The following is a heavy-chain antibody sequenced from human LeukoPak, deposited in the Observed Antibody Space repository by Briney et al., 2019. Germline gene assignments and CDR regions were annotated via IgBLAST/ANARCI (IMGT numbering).Heavy chain of an antibody. D-gene: IGHD2-15*01. CDR1: GGSISSSSYY. CDR3: ARGRVVVAVKRSHYYYYMDV. V-gene: IGHV4-39*07. CDR2: IYYSGST. Sequence: SETLSLTCTVSGGSISSSSYYWGWIRQPPGKGLEWIGSIYYSGSTYYNPSLKSRVTISVDTSKNQFSLKLSSVTAADTAVYYCARGRVVVAVKRSHYYYYMDVWGKGTTVTVSS. J-gene: IGHJ6*03.